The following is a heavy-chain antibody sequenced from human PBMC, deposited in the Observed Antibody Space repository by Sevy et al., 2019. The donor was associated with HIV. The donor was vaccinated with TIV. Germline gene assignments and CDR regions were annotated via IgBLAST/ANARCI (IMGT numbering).Heavy chain of an antibody. V-gene: IGHV4-38-2*02. CDR3: ARGSQPINYDENGYYDY. D-gene: IGHD2-2*03. J-gene: IGHJ4*02. CDR2: ISHRGKT. CDR1: GYSISSGYY. Sequence: SETLSLTCTVSGYSISSGYYWGWIRQTPGKGLEWLGTISHRGKTHYNPSLKSRVTISVDTSKNQFSLRLNSVTAADTAVFYCARGSQPINYDENGYYDYWGQGTLVIVSS.